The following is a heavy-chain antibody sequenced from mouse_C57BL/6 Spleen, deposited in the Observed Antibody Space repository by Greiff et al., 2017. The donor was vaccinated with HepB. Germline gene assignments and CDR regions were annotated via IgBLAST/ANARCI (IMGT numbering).Heavy chain of an antibody. V-gene: IGHV1-66*01. CDR2: IYPGSGNT. D-gene: IGHD1-1*01. CDR1: GYSFTSYY. CDR3: AREHNYYGSSYGYFDV. Sequence: QVQLKESGPELVKPGASVKISCKASGYSFTSYYIHWVKQRPGQGLEWIGWIYPGSGNTKYNEKFKGKATLTADTSSSTAYMQLSSLTSEDSAVYYCAREHNYYGSSYGYFDVWGTGTTVTVSS. J-gene: IGHJ1*03.